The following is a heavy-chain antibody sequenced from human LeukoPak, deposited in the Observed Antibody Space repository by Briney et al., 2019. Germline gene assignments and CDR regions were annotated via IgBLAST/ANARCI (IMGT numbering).Heavy chain of an antibody. D-gene: IGHD2-21*02. CDR2: ISRSGTTM. CDR1: GFTFSSYR. Sequence: PGGSLRLSCAASGFTFSSYRMNWVRQAPGKGLEWVSYISRSGTTMYYADSVKGRFTVSRDNAKSSLYLQMDSLRAEDTAVYYCARHAFVEETAPSFDNWGQGTLVTVSS. J-gene: IGHJ4*02. V-gene: IGHV3-48*03. CDR3: ARHAFVEETAPSFDN.